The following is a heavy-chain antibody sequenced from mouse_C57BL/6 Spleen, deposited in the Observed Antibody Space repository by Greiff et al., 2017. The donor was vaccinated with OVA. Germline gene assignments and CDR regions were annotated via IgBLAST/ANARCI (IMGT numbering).Heavy chain of an antibody. V-gene: IGHV2-5*01. CDR2: IWRGGST. CDR1: GFSLTSYG. Sequence: VMLVESGPGLVQPSQSLSITCTVSGFSLTSYGVHWVRQSPGKGLEWLGVIWRGGSTDYNAAFMSRLSITKDNSKSQVFFKMNSLQADDTAIYYCAKNYHLGDYAMDYWGQGTSVTVSS. D-gene: IGHD3-1*01. J-gene: IGHJ4*01. CDR3: AKNYHLGDYAMDY.